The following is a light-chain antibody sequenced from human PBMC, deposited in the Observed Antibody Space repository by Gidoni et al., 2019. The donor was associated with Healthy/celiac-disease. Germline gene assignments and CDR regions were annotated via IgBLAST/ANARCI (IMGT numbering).Light chain of an antibody. Sequence: QSVLTQPPSASGPPGQRVTIPCSGSSSNIGSNTVNWYQQPPGTPHKLLIYSNNQRPSGVPDRFPGSQSGTSASLAISGLQSEDDADYYCAAWDDSLNDWVFGGGTKLTVL. CDR2: SNN. CDR3: AAWDDSLNDWV. V-gene: IGLV1-44*01. CDR1: SSNIGSNT. J-gene: IGLJ3*02.